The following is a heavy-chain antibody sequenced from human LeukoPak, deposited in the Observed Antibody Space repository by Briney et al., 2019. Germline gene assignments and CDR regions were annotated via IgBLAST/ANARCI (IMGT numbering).Heavy chain of an antibody. V-gene: IGHV4-30-2*01. CDR3: ARGYKENWFDP. CDR2: IYHSGST. Sequence: SETLPLTCAVSGGSISSGGYSWSWIRQPPGKGLEWIGYIYHSGSTYYNPSLKSRVTISVDRSKNQFSLKLSSVTAADTAVYYCARGYKENWFDPWGQGTLVTVSS. D-gene: IGHD5-18*01. CDR1: GGSISSGGYS. J-gene: IGHJ5*02.